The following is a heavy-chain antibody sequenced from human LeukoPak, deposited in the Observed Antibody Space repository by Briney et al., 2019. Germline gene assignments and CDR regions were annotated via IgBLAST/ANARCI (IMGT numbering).Heavy chain of an antibody. J-gene: IGHJ4*02. CDR3: ARSPVGSWNDKADY. CDR1: GGSISSSSYY. CDR2: IYYSGST. V-gene: IGHV4-39*01. Sequence: PSETLSLTCTVSGGSISSSSYYWGWIRQPPGKGLEWFGSIYYSGSTYYNPSLKSRVTISVDTSKNQFSLKLSSVTAADTAVYYCARSPVGSWNDKADYWGQGTLVTVSS. D-gene: IGHD1-1*01.